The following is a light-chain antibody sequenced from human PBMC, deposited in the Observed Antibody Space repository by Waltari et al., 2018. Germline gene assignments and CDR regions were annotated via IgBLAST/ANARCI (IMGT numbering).Light chain of an antibody. CDR2: RRD. J-gene: IGLJ3*02. CDR1: ASNCGNHV. CDR3: AAWDDSLNGRWV. V-gene: IGLV1-44*01. Sequence: QSVLTQPPSASGTPGQGVTISCSGGASNCGNHVVNCYQPVPGKAPKLLIYRRDRRPAGVPDRFSGSKSGTSASLAISGLQSEDEADYYCAAWDDSLNGRWVFGGGTKVTVL.